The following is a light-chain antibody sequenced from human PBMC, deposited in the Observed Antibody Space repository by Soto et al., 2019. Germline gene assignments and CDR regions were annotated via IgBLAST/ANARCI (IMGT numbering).Light chain of an antibody. CDR3: QQRKNWPPLT. Sequence: ETVLTQSPARLSVSPGERVTLSCRASQSVDRYLAWYQKKPGQAPRLLIYDASNRATGVPARFSGTGSGTDFTLTISSLEPEDFAVYYCQQRKNWPPLTFGGGTTVEI. CDR1: QSVDRY. V-gene: IGKV3-11*01. J-gene: IGKJ4*01. CDR2: DAS.